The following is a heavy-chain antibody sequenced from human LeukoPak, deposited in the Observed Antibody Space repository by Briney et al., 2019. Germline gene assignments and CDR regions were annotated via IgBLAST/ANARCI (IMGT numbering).Heavy chain of an antibody. V-gene: IGHV4-30-4*01. CDR2: IYYSGST. Sequence: SQTLSLTCTVSGGSISSGDYYWSWIRQPPGKGLEWIGYIYYSGSTYYNPSLKSRVTISVDTSKNQFSLKLSSVTAADTAVYYCARQRLKAAAAGLYYYYGMDVWGQGTTVTVSS. CDR1: GGSISSGDYY. D-gene: IGHD6-13*01. CDR3: ARQRLKAAAAGLYYYYGMDV. J-gene: IGHJ6*02.